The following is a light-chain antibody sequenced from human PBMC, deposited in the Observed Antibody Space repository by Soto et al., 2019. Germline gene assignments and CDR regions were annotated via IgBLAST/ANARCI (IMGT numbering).Light chain of an antibody. Sequence: SVVTVSLSKGERATLSCRASQSVSSNLAWYQQKPGQAPRLLIYGASTRATGIPARFSGSGSGTEFTLTISSLQSADVAIYDCQQYYTWLPWPFGQGTKVDIK. CDR3: QQYYTWLPWP. V-gene: IGKV3-15*01. CDR2: GAS. J-gene: IGKJ1*01. CDR1: QSVSSN.